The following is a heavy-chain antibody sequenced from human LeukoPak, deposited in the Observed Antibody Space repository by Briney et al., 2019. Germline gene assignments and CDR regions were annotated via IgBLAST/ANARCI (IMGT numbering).Heavy chain of an antibody. V-gene: IGHV1-2*02. CDR3: ARLFGWFGELSLDY. CDR2: INPNSGGT. D-gene: IGHD3-10*01. CDR1: GYTFTGYY. J-gene: IGHJ4*02. Sequence: ASVKVSCKASGYTFTGYYMHWVRQAPGQGLEWMGWINPNSGGTNYAQKFQGRVTMTRDTSISTAYMELSRLRSDDTAVYYCARLFGWFGELSLDYWGQGTLVTVSS.